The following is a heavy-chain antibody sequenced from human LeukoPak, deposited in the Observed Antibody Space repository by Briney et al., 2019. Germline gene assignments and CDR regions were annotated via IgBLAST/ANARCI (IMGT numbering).Heavy chain of an antibody. D-gene: IGHD3-22*01. V-gene: IGHV3-30*18. CDR2: ISYDGSNK. J-gene: IGHJ4*02. Sequence: GGSLRLSCAASGFTFSSYGMHWVRQAPGKGLEWVAVISYDGSNKYYADSVKGRFTISRDNSKNTLYLQMNSLRAEDTAVYYCAKDQAPPAVVVTPRYFDYWGQGTLVTVSS. CDR3: AKDQAPPAVVVTPRYFDY. CDR1: GFTFSSYG.